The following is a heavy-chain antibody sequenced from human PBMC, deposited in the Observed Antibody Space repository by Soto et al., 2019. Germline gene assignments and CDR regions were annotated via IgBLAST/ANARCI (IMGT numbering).Heavy chain of an antibody. J-gene: IGHJ6*02. CDR3: ARDGTYYYGSGSFGYYYGMDV. V-gene: IGHV1-18*04. CDR1: GYTFTSYG. D-gene: IGHD3-10*01. CDR2: ISAYNGNT. Sequence: ASVKVSCKASGYTFTSYGISWVRQAPGQGLEWMGWISAYNGNTNYAHKLQGRVTMTTDTSTSTAYMELRSLRSDDTAEYYCARDGTYYYGSGSFGYYYGMDVWGQGTTVTVSS.